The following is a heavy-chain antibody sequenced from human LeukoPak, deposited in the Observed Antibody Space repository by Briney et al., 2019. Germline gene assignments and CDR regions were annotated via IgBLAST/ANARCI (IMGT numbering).Heavy chain of an antibody. CDR3: AKLTRGYCSSTACPNWLDP. CDR2: ISSSGGTI. CDR1: GFTFSSYS. D-gene: IGHD2-2*01. V-gene: IGHV3-48*04. Sequence: GGSLRLSCAASGFTFSSYSMNWVRQAPGKGLEWVSYISSSGGTIFYADSVKGRFTISRDNAKNSLYLQMNSLRAEDTAIYYCAKLTRGYCSSTACPNWLDPWGQGTLVTVSS. J-gene: IGHJ5*02.